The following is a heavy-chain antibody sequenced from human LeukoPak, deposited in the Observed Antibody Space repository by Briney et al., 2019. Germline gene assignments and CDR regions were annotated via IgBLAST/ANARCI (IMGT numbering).Heavy chain of an antibody. CDR3: ARDFFPIVDSTWYEIGY. CDR1: GFTFSDYY. J-gene: IGHJ4*02. Sequence: KPGGSLRLSCAASGFTFSDYYMNWIRQAPGKGLEWVSYISSSGSTIYYADSVRGRFTISRDNSRNTLYLQMDSLRSEDTAVYYCARDFFPIVDSTWYEIGYWGQGTLVTVSS. V-gene: IGHV3-11*04. D-gene: IGHD2-21*01. CDR2: ISSSGSTI.